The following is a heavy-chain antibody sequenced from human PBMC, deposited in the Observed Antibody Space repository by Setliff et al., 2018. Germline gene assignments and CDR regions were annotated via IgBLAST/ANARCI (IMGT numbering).Heavy chain of an antibody. V-gene: IGHV4-59*01. CDR2: LYYSGNT. CDR3: ARGPPGYYYYMNV. J-gene: IGHJ6*03. Sequence: SETLSLTCNVSGGSISSYSWSWIRQAPGKGPEWIGYLYYSGNTNYNPSLKSRVTISGDTSQNYFSLKLTSVTEADTAVYYCARGPPGYYYYMNVWGQGTTVTVSS. CDR1: GGSISSYS.